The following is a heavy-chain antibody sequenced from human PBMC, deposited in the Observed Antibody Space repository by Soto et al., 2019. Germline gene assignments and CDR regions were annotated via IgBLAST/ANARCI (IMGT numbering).Heavy chain of an antibody. CDR1: GGPFSSYA. CDR2: IIPIFGTA. Sequence: SGKVSCNASGGPFSSYAISWVRQAPGQGLEWMGGIIPIFGTANYAQKFQGRVTITADESTSTAYMELSSLRSEDTAVYYCARPLGIQLWSPGMDVWGQGTTVTVSS. D-gene: IGHD5-18*01. CDR3: ARPLGIQLWSPGMDV. J-gene: IGHJ6*02. V-gene: IGHV1-69*01.